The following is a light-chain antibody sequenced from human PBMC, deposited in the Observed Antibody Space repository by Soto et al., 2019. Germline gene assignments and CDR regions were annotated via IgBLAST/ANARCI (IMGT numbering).Light chain of an antibody. CDR2: GAS. CDR1: ESVSSN. J-gene: IGKJ2*01. Sequence: ELVLTQSPATLSVSPGDRANLSCRASESVSSNVAWYQQKPGQTPRLLIYGASTRATGVPPRFSGSRSGAEFTLTISSLQSEDFAVYYCQQYFNWPPYTFGQGTKVDIK. CDR3: QQYFNWPPYT. V-gene: IGKV3-15*01.